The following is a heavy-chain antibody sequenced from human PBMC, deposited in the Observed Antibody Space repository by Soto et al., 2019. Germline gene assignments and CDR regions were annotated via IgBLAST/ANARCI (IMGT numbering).Heavy chain of an antibody. CDR1: GFTFSSYG. Sequence: GGSLSLSCAASGFTFSSYGMTWVRQAPGKGLEWVSFSSATGAGTYYADSVKGRFTISRDNSKNTLYLQMTSLRADDTAVYYCAKDRREGGNYGFYSNFWGQGALVTVSS. CDR3: AKDRREGGNYGFYSNF. CDR2: SSATGAGT. J-gene: IGHJ4*02. V-gene: IGHV3-23*01. D-gene: IGHD1-7*01.